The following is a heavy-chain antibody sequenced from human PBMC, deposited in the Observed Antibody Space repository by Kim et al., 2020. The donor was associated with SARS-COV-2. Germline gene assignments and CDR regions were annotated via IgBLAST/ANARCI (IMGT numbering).Heavy chain of an antibody. CDR2: INHSGST. CDR3: ARWSTIGVAALDY. J-gene: IGHJ4*02. V-gene: IGHV4-34*01. D-gene: IGHD2-8*01. Sequence: SETLSLTCAVYGGSFSGYYWSWIRQPPGMGLEWIGEINHSGSTNYNPSLKSRLTISVDTSKNQFSLKLSSVTAADTAVYYCARWSTIGVAALDYWGQGTL. CDR1: GGSFSGYY.